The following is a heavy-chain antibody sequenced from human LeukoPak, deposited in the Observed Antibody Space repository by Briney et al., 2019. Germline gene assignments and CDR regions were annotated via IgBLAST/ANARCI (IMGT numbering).Heavy chain of an antibody. Sequence: PGGSLRLSCAASGFTFSGSAMHWVRQASGKGPEWVGRIRSKANSYATAYAASVKGRFTISRDDSKNTAYLQMNSLKTEDTAVYYCTRPMYSGSVGLFDYWGQGTLVTVSS. CDR1: GFTFSGSA. V-gene: IGHV3-73*01. D-gene: IGHD1-26*01. CDR2: IRSKANSYAT. J-gene: IGHJ4*02. CDR3: TRPMYSGSVGLFDY.